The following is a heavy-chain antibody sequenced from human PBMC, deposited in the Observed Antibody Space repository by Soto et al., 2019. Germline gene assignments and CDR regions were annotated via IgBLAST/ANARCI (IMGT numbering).Heavy chain of an antibody. J-gene: IGHJ4*02. V-gene: IGHV1-18*01. D-gene: IGHD3-10*01. CDR3: TRVGYYGSGTSDD. Sequence: QVQLVQSGAEVKKPGASVKVSCKTSGYTFRSYGISWVRQAPGQGLEWMGWTSPYNGHTNYAQKFQGRVTMTTDTSRTTAYMELRSLRYDDTAVYYCTRVGYYGSGTSDDWGQGTLVSVSS. CDR1: GYTFRSYG. CDR2: TSPYNGHT.